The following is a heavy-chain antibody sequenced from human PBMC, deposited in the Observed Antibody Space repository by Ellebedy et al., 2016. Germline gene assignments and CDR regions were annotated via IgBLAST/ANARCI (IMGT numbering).Heavy chain of an antibody. V-gene: IGHV3-23*01. J-gene: IGHJ4*02. CDR1: GFTFGNFF. D-gene: IGHD4-17*01. CDR2: ISGGGDIT. CDR3: YYGHYSAS. Sequence: GGSLRLSXVASGFTFGNFFMSWVRQAPGGGLEWISTISGGGDITFSADSVKGRFTISRDNSRDTLYLQMNSLRAEDTAVYYCYYGHYSASWGQGTLVTVSS.